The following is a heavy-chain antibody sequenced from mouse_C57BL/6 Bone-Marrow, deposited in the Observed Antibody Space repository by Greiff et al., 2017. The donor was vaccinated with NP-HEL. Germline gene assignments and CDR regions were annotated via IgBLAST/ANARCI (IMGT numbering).Heavy chain of an antibody. CDR2: IYPGSGST. CDR1: GYTFTSYW. CDR3: ARRGGGYAMDY. V-gene: IGHV1-55*01. J-gene: IGHJ4*01. Sequence: QVQLKQPGAELVKPGASVKMSCKASGYTFTSYWITWVKQRPGQGLEWIGDIYPGSGSTNYNEKFKSKATLTVDTSSSTAYMQLSSLTSEDSAVYYCARRGGGYAMDYWGQGTSVTVSS.